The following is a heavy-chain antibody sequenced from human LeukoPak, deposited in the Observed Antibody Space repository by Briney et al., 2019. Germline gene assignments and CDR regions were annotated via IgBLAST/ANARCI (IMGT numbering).Heavy chain of an antibody. D-gene: IGHD2-2*01. CDR2: IIPIFGTA. CDR1: GGTFSSYA. J-gene: IGHJ4*02. Sequence: GASVKVSCKASGGTFSSYAISWVRQAPGQGLEWIGGIIPIFGTANYAQKFQGRVTITADKSTSTAYMELSSLRSEDTAVYYCAREVVVPAAMLGLLYYFDYWGQGTLVTASS. CDR3: AREVVVPAAMLGLLYYFDY. V-gene: IGHV1-69*06.